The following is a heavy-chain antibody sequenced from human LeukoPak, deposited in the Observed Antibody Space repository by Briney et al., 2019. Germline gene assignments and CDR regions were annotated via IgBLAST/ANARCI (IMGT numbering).Heavy chain of an antibody. V-gene: IGHV3-21*01. Sequence: PGGSLRLSCAASGFIFSSYSMNWVRQAPGKGLEWVSSISSSSSYIFYADSVKGRFTISRDNAKNSLYLQMNSLRAEDTAVYYCARHLTIWNMDVWGKGTTVTVSS. CDR1: GFIFSSYS. D-gene: IGHD3-3*01. CDR3: ARHLTIWNMDV. CDR2: ISSSSSYI. J-gene: IGHJ6*03.